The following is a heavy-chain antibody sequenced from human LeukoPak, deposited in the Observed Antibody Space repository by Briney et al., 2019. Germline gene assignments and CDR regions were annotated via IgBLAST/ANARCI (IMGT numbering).Heavy chain of an antibody. CDR2: INESGST. D-gene: IGHD3-10*01. J-gene: IGHJ6*02. V-gene: IGHV4-34*01. CDR3: ARFGGLKIRGFMIFFGLGGYYRGMDV. Sequence: SETLSLTCGVSGGSFSGYYWSWIRQSPGKGLEWIGEINESGSTDYNPSLMSRVTISLDTSKNQFSLNLSSMTAADTAIYYCARFGGLKIRGFMIFFGLGGYYRGMDVWGQGTTVSVSS. CDR1: GGSFSGYY.